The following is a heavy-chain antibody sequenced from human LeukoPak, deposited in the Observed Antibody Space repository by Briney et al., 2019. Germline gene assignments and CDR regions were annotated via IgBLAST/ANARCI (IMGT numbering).Heavy chain of an antibody. CDR1: GFTFASYG. D-gene: IGHD3-22*01. CDR3: AIMHGYYDGTGYWVQ. J-gene: IGHJ1*01. CDR2: ITTNGGRT. Sequence: GGSPRLSCAASGFTFASYGMSWVRQAPGKGLEWVSFITTNGGRTSYADSVEGRFTISRDNPRNTLYMQMNSLRDEDTAVYYCAIMHGYYDGTGYWVQWGQGTLVTVSS. V-gene: IGHV3-23*01.